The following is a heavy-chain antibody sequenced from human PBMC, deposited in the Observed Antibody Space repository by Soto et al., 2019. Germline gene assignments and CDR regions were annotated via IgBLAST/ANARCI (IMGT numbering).Heavy chain of an antibody. CDR1: GDIFNRYT. J-gene: IGHJ5*02. V-gene: IGHV1-69*02. CDR3: TRAEGGGGRWHAS. CDR2: IVPVLGLP. D-gene: IGHD3-16*01. Sequence: QVHLVQSGAVVKKPGSSVRVACKTSGDIFNRYTIGWVRQAPGRGLEWMGRIVPVLGLPNYAQKFRGRFTITADKSASSVYMHLNSLQSGDTALYYCTRAEGGGGRWHASWGQGTLVTVSS.